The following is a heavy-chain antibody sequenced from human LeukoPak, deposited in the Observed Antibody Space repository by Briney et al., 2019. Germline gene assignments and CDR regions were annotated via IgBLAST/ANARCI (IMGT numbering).Heavy chain of an antibody. CDR3: ARDYFGEDYYYYMDV. J-gene: IGHJ6*03. V-gene: IGHV7-4-1*02. CDR2: LNTNTGNP. CDR1: GYTFTSYA. D-gene: IGHD3-10*01. Sequence: ASVKVSCKDSGYTFTSYAMNWVRQAPGQGLEWMGWLNTNTGNPTYAQGFTGRFVFSLDTSVSTAYLQISSLKAEDTAVYYCARDYFGEDYYYYMDVWGKGTTVTVSS.